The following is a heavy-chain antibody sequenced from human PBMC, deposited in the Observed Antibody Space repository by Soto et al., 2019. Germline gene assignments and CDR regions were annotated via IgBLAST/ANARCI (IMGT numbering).Heavy chain of an antibody. V-gene: IGHV3-23*01. Sequence: LRLSCAASGFTFSSYAMSWVRQAPGKGLEWVSAISGSGGSTYYADSVKGRFTISRDNSKNTLYLQMNSLRAEDTAVYYCAKGYYYDSSGYYFRLIDDWGQGTLVTAPQ. J-gene: IGHJ4*02. CDR3: AKGYYYDSSGYYFRLIDD. D-gene: IGHD3-22*01. CDR1: GFTFSSYA. CDR2: ISGSGGST.